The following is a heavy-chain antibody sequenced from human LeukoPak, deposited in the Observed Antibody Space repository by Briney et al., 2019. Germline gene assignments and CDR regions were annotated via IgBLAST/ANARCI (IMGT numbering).Heavy chain of an antibody. V-gene: IGHV4-34*01. Sequence: PSETLSLTCAVYGGSFSGYYWSWIRQPPGKGLEWIGEINHSGSTNYNPSLKSRVTISVDTSKNQFSLKLSSVTAADTAVYYCARMHEYSSSLGDYWGQGTLVTVSS. CDR3: ARMHEYSSSLGDY. J-gene: IGHJ4*02. CDR1: GGSFSGYY. CDR2: INHSGST. D-gene: IGHD6-6*01.